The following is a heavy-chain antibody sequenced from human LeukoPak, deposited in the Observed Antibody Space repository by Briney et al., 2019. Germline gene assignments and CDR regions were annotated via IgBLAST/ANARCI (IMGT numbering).Heavy chain of an antibody. Sequence: GGSLRLSCAAPGFTFSSYAMNWVRQAPGKGLEWVSAISGSGGNTYYADSVKGRFTISRDNSKNTLYLQMNSLRAEDTAVYYCAKDVGSGWAANYFDSWGQGTLVTVSS. D-gene: IGHD6-19*01. V-gene: IGHV3-23*01. J-gene: IGHJ4*02. CDR2: ISGSGGNT. CDR3: AKDVGSGWAANYFDS. CDR1: GFTFSSYA.